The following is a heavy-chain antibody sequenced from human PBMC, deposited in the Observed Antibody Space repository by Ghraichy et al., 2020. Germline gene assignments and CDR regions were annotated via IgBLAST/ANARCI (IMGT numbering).Heavy chain of an antibody. D-gene: IGHD2-21*01. V-gene: IGHV4-39*01. CDR1: GVSLSVTSYY. CDR2: VYSTATT. J-gene: IGHJ4*02. Sequence: SETLSLTCTVSGVSLSVTSYYRAWIRQPPGKGLEWIGSVYSTATTYYSPSLESRVTMSVDTSKNQFSLKLTSVTAADTAVYFCAAIKPRRDYWGQGTLVTVSS. CDR3: AAIKPRRDY.